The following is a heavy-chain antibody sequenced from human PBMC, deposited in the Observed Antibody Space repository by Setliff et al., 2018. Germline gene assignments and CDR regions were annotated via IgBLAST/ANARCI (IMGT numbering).Heavy chain of an antibody. V-gene: IGHV4-59*12. CDR2: IYYSGTT. Sequence: SETLSLTCTVSGGYIRSFHWSWIRQSPGKGLEWIGYIYYSGTTNYNPSLKSRVTISLDTSKNQFSLKLSSVTAADTAVYYCARGDYYDSSAYSPDTFDIWGQGTMVTVSS. CDR3: ARGDYYDSSAYSPDTFDI. CDR1: GGYIRSFH. J-gene: IGHJ3*02. D-gene: IGHD3-22*01.